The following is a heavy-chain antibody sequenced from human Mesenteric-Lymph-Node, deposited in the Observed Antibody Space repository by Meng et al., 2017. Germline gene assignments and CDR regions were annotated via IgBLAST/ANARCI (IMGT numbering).Heavy chain of an antibody. D-gene: IGHD6-19*01. Sequence: QGQLQQWVGGLLKPLETLSLTCAFYGRSFSGYFWGWVRQPPGKGLEWIGEINHSGSTNYNPSLKSRVTISVDTSQNQFSLKLSSVTAADTAVYYCARLRSGWYSDWGQGTLVTVSS. CDR2: INHSGST. CDR3: ARLRSGWYSD. CDR1: GRSFSGYF. V-gene: IGHV4-34*01. J-gene: IGHJ4*02.